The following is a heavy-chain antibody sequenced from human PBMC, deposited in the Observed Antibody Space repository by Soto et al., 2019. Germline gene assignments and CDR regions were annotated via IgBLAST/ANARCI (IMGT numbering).Heavy chain of an antibody. D-gene: IGHD2-15*01. CDR2: IIPILGIA. CDR3: ARRYCSGGSCYSLWDFDY. CDR1: GGTFSSYT. J-gene: IGHJ4*02. Sequence: SVKVSCKASGGTFSSYTISWVRQAPGQGLEWMGRIIPILGIANYAQKFQGRVTITADKSTSTAYMELSSLRSEDTAVYYCARRYCSGGSCYSLWDFDYWGRGTLVTVSS. V-gene: IGHV1-69*02.